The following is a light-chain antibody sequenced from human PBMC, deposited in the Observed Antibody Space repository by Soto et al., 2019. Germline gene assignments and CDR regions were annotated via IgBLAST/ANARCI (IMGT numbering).Light chain of an antibody. J-gene: IGKJ1*01. V-gene: IGKV3-20*01. CDR2: DAF. Sequence: VFWTHSLWTLSLSPGERATVCCRTSQTVSSSFLAWYQQKPGQAPRLLMFDAFNRANDIPDRFSGSGSGTEFNLTIGRLETEDFAVYYCKHFGRLGKFGQGTKV. CDR1: QTVSSSF. CDR3: KHFGRLGK.